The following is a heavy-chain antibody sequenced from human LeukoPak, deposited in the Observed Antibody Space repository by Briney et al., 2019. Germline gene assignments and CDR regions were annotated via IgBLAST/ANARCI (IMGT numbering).Heavy chain of an antibody. J-gene: IGHJ6*03. CDR2: IYPGDSDT. Sequence: GESLKISCKGSGYSFTSYWIGWVRQMPGKGLEWMGIIYPGDSDTRYSPSFQGQVTISADKSISTAYLQWSSLKASDTAIYYCTRSIAAAGRWYYYYYMDVWGKGTTVTVSS. CDR1: GYSFTSYW. CDR3: TRSIAAAGRWYYYYYMDV. V-gene: IGHV5-51*01. D-gene: IGHD6-13*01.